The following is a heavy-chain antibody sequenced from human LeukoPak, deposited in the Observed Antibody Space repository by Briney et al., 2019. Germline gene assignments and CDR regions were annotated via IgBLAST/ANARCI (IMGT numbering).Heavy chain of an antibody. CDR2: ISGSGGST. J-gene: IGHJ6*03. Sequence: PGGSLRLSCAASGFTFSSYAMSWVRQAPGKGLEWVSAISGSGGSTYYADSVKGRFTISRDNSKNTLYLQMNSLRAEDTAVYYCATTLGSYDSSGRYYYYYYMDVWGKGTTVTVSS. CDR3: ATTLGSYDSSGRYYYYYYMDV. D-gene: IGHD3-22*01. V-gene: IGHV3-23*01. CDR1: GFTFSSYA.